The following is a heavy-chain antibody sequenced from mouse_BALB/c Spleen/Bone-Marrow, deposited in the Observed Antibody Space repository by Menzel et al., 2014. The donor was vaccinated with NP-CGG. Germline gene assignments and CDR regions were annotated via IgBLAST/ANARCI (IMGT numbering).Heavy chain of an antibody. CDR2: IYPGNSDT. CDR1: GYTFTSYW. Sequence: SGAELVKPGASVKLSCKASGYTFTSYWMHWVKQRPGQGLEWIGAIYPGNSDTSYNQKFKGKAKLTAVTPTSTAYMELSSLTNEDSAVYYCTHDYDYYAMNYWGQGTSVTVSS. V-gene: IGHV1-5*01. J-gene: IGHJ4*01. D-gene: IGHD2-4*01. CDR3: THDYDYYAMNY.